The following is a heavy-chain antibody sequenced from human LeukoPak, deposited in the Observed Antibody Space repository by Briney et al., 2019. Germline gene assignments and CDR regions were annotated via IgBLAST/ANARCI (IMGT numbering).Heavy chain of an antibody. Sequence: ASVKVSCKASGYTVAGYYVHWVRQAPGQGLEWMGWMNPKSGGTNYAQKFEARVTMNRETSISTAYLELSRLRFDDTAVYYCARSPDILTGEKFDYWGQGTLVTVSS. D-gene: IGHD3-9*01. CDR2: MNPKSGGT. CDR1: GYTVAGYY. CDR3: ARSPDILTGEKFDY. V-gene: IGHV1-2*02. J-gene: IGHJ4*02.